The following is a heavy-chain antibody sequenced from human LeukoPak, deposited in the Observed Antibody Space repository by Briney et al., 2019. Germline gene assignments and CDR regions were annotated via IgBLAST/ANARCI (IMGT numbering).Heavy chain of an antibody. CDR2: IFTSGST. Sequence: SETLSLTCTVSGGSISSGSYYWSWIRQPAGKGLEWIGRIFTSGSTNYNPSLKSRVTISVDTSKNQFSLKLSSVTAADTAVYYFARGNLDYRLFTGYRGDAFDIWGQGTMVTVSS. CDR1: GGSISSGSYY. D-gene: IGHD3-9*01. V-gene: IGHV4-61*02. CDR3: ARGNLDYRLFTGYRGDAFDI. J-gene: IGHJ3*02.